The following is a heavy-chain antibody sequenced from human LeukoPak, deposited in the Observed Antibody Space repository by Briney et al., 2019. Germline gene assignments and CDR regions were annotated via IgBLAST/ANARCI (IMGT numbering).Heavy chain of an antibody. CDR1: GFTFSSYA. CDR3: GTEYYYDSSGYYTGHAFDI. CDR2: ISGSGGST. D-gene: IGHD3-22*01. J-gene: IGHJ3*02. V-gene: IGHV3-23*01. Sequence: PGGSLRLSCAASGFTFSSYAMSWVRQAPGKGLEWASAISGSGGSTYYADSVKGRFTISRDNSKNTLYLQMNSLRAEDTVVYYCGTEYYYDSSGYYTGHAFDIWGQGTMVTVSS.